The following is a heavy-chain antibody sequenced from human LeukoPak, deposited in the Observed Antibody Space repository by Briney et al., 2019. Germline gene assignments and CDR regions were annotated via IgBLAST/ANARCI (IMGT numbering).Heavy chain of an antibody. CDR2: ISSSSSYI. J-gene: IGHJ4*02. Sequence: GGSLRLSCAASGFTFSSYSMNWVRQAPGKGLEWVSSISSSSSYIYYAESMKGRFTMSRDNAKNSLYLQMNSLRAEDTAVYYCARGENNYGYYYFDYWGQGTLVTVSS. V-gene: IGHV3-21*01. D-gene: IGHD5-18*01. CDR3: ARGENNYGYYYFDY. CDR1: GFTFSSYS.